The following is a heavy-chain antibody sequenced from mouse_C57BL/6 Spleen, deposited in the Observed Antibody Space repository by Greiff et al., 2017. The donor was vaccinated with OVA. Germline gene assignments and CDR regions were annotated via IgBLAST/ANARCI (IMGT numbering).Heavy chain of an antibody. CDR2: IRLKSDNYAT. Sequence: DVQLQESGGGLVQPGGSMKLSCVASGFTFSNYWMNWVRQSPEKGLEWVAQIRLKSDNYATHYAESVKGRFTISRDDSKSSVYLQMNNLRAEDTGIYYCSRERCAYWGQGTLVTVSA. CDR1: GFTFSNYW. J-gene: IGHJ3*01. CDR3: SRERCAY. V-gene: IGHV6-3*01.